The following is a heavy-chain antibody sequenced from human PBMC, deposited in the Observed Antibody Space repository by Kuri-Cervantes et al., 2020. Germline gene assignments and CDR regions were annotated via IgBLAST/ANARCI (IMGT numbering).Heavy chain of an antibody. CDR1: GFTFSSYG. Sequence: LSLTCAASGFTFSSYGMHWVRQAPGKGLEWVAVISYDGSNKYYADSVKGRFTISRDNSKNTLYLQMNSLRAEDTAVYYCAKNLGDPYWGQGTLVTVSS. J-gene: IGHJ4*02. CDR3: AKNLGDPY. CDR2: ISYDGSNK. D-gene: IGHD3-16*01. V-gene: IGHV3-30*18.